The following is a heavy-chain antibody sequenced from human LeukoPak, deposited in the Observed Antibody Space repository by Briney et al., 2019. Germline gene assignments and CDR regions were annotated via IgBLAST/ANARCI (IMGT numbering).Heavy chain of an antibody. V-gene: IGHV4-34*01. CDR1: GGSFSGYY. J-gene: IGHJ4*02. CDR2: INHSGST. CDR3: ARIGSTIFGVVIQTRTYYFDY. D-gene: IGHD3-3*01. Sequence: PSETLSLTCTVYGGSFSGYYWSWIRQPPGKGLERIGEINHSGSTNYNPSLKSRVTISVDTSKNQFSLKLSSVTAADTAVYYCARIGSTIFGVVIQTRTYYFDYWGQGTLVTVSS.